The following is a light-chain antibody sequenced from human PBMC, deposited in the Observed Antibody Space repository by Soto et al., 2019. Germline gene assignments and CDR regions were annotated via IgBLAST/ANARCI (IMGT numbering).Light chain of an antibody. J-gene: IGKJ4*01. CDR2: GAS. V-gene: IGKV3-15*01. CDR1: QSVSSN. Sequence: EIVRTQAPATLSVSPGERATLSCRSSQSVSSNLAWYQQKPGQAPRRHIYGASTRATGIPARFSGSGSGTEFTLTISSLQSEDFAVCYCQEYNNWPPVFGGGTKVEIK. CDR3: QEYNNWPPV.